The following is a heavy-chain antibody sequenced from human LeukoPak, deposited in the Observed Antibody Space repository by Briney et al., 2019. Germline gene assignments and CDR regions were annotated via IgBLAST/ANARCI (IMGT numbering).Heavy chain of an antibody. CDR1: GFTFRDSA. J-gene: IGHJ3*01. V-gene: IGHV3-23*01. D-gene: IGHD5-24*01. Sequence: GESLRLSCAGYGFTFRDSAMTWVRQAPGKGLEWVSLISFSGANTYYADSVKGRFTISRDNSKDTLYLQMNSLRAEDTAIYYCARDIQLSTWGLGTMVTVSS. CDR3: ARDIQLST. CDR2: ISFSGANT.